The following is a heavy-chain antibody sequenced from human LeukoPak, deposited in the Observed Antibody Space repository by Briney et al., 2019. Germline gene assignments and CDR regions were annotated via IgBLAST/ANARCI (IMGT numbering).Heavy chain of an antibody. Sequence: GGSLRLSCAASGFSFSGYNMNWVRQAPGKGLEWVSSITSSSAYIYHADSVKGRFTTSRDNAKNSLYLQMNSLRAEDTAVYYCARVLRDYYFDFWGQGTLVTVSS. D-gene: IGHD3-9*01. CDR1: GFSFSGYN. V-gene: IGHV3-21*01. CDR2: ITSSSAYI. CDR3: ARVLRDYYFDF. J-gene: IGHJ4*02.